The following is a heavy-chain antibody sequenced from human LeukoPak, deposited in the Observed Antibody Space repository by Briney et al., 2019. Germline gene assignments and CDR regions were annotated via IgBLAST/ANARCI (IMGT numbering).Heavy chain of an antibody. CDR2: IYSDGST. CDR1: GFTFSSNY. Sequence: GGSLRLSCAASGFTFSSNYMSWVRRAPGKGLEWVSVIYSDGSTYYADSVKGRFTISRDNSKNTLYLQMNSLRAEDTAVYYCARGPRGDGYNDYWGQGTLVTVSS. CDR3: ARGPRGDGYNDY. D-gene: IGHD5-24*01. V-gene: IGHV3-53*01. J-gene: IGHJ4*02.